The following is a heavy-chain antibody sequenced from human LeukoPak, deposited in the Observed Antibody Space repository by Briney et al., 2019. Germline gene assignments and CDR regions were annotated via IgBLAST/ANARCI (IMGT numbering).Heavy chain of an antibody. V-gene: IGHV1-46*01. Sequence: ASVKVSCKASGYTFTGYYMHWVRQAPGQGLEWMGIINPSGGSTSYAQKFQGRVTMTRDTSTSTVYMELSSLRSEDTAVYYCAGGGPIWGSSSPHAFDIWGQGTMVTVSS. CDR2: INPSGGST. J-gene: IGHJ3*02. CDR3: AGGGPIWGSSSPHAFDI. CDR1: GYTFTGYY. D-gene: IGHD6-6*01.